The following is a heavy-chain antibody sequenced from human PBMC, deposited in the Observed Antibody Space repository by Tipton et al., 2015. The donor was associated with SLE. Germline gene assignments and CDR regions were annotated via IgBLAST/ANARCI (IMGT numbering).Heavy chain of an antibody. V-gene: IGHV3-48*03. Sequence: GSLRLSCAASGFTFSSYEMNWVRQAPGKGLEWVSYISSSGSTIYYADSVKGRFTISRDNAKNSLYLQMNSLRAEDTAVYYCARGGRTAAGPFDYWGQGTLVTVSS. CDR1: GFTFSSYE. CDR2: ISSSGSTI. D-gene: IGHD6-13*01. CDR3: ARGGRTAAGPFDY. J-gene: IGHJ4*02.